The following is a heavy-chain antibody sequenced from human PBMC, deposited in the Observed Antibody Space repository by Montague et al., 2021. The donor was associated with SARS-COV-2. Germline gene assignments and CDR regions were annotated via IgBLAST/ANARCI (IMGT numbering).Heavy chain of an antibody. Sequence: SETLSLTCTVSGGSISSYNWSWIRKPPGKGLECICYIYYSGNTNYNPSLNRRVTISVAASKCQFALTLSSVTAADTDVSYCAGHQGYGSLYGMDVWGQGTTVTVSS. CDR2: IYYSGNT. D-gene: IGHD2-15*01. V-gene: IGHV4-59*01. CDR1: GGSISSYN. J-gene: IGHJ6*02. CDR3: AGHQGYGSLYGMDV.